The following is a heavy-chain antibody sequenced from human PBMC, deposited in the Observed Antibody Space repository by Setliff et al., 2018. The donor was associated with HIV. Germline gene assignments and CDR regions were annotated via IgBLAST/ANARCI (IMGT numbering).Heavy chain of an antibody. CDR1: RFTFSTYA. D-gene: IGHD6-6*01. J-gene: IGHJ6*03. CDR2: ISAGGGTT. CDR3: AKDSSSGYYYYYLDV. Sequence: PGGSLRLSCAASRFTFSTYAMNWVRQTPGKGLEWVSGISAGGGTTYYADSVKGRFTISRDKSKNTLYLQMDSLRAEDTAAYYCAKDSSSGYYYYYLDVWGKGTTVTVSS. V-gene: IGHV3-23*01.